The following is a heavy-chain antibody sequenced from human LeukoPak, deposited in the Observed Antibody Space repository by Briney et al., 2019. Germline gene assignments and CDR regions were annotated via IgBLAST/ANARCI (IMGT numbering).Heavy chain of an antibody. J-gene: IGHJ4*02. V-gene: IGHV1-2*02. CDR2: INPNSGGT. Sequence: ASVKVSCKASGYTFTGYYMHWVRQAPGQGLDWMGWINPNSGGTYYAHKFQGRLTMTRDTSISTAYMELSRLRSDDTAVYYCTRVDGVWEDAFDYWGQGTLVTVSS. D-gene: IGHD1-26*01. CDR1: GYTFTGYY. CDR3: TRVDGVWEDAFDY.